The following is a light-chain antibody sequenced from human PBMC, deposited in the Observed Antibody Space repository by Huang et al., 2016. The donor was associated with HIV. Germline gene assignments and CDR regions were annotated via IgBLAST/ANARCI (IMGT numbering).Light chain of an antibody. CDR2: GAS. J-gene: IGKJ2*01. Sequence: EIVLTQSPATLSVSPGGRAALSCRASQSLSGHVAWSQQKPGQAPRRLIYGASTRATGIPARFSGNGSGTEFTLTISSLQSEDLAVYYCQQYNTWPPRYTFGQGTKLDIK. V-gene: IGKV3-15*01. CDR1: QSLSGH. CDR3: QQYNTWPPRYT.